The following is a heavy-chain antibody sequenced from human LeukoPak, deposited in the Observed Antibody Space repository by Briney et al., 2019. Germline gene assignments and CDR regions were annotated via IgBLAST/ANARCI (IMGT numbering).Heavy chain of an antibody. CDR2: IYYSGST. V-gene: IGHV4-59*08. J-gene: IGHJ5*02. CDR3: ARGYYDSSALNWFDP. Sequence: PSETLSLTCTVSGGSISSYYWSWIQQPPGKGLEWIGYIYYSGSTNYNPSLKSRVTISVDTSKNQFSLKLSSVTAADTAVYYCARGYYDSSALNWFDPWGQGTLVTVSS. CDR1: GGSISSYY. D-gene: IGHD3-22*01.